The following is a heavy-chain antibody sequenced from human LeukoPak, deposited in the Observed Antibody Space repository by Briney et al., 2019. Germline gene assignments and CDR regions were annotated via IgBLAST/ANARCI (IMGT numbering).Heavy chain of an antibody. V-gene: IGHV7-4-1*02. CDR2: INTNTGNP. J-gene: IGHJ4*02. CDR3: GRDPRLGIRGYTYGYFDY. D-gene: IGHD5-18*01. CDR1: GYSFSSHA. Sequence: ASVKVSCKTSGYSFSSHAISWVRQAPGQGPEWMGWINTNTGNPTYAQGFTGRYVFSLDTSVSTAYLQISGLKADDTAVYYCGRDPRLGIRGYTYGYFDYWGQGILVTVSS.